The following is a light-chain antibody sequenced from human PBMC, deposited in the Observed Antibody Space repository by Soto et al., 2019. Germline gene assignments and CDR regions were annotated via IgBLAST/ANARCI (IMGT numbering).Light chain of an antibody. CDR2: GAS. J-gene: IGKJ5*01. CDR3: QHYDNWPIT. CDR1: QSVSSN. V-gene: IGKV3-15*01. Sequence: EIVVTQSPAALSMSPVERATLSCRASQSVSSNLAWYQQTPGQAPRPLIYGASTRATGFHARFSGSRSGTEFTLTIRSLQSEDFAIYYCQHYDNWPITFGQGTRLEIK.